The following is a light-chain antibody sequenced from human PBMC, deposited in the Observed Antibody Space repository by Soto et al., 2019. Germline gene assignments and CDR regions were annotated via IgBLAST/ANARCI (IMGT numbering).Light chain of an antibody. Sequence: EIVLTQSPATLSLSPGERATLSCRASQSVSSYLAWYQQKPGQAPRLLIFDASYRATGIPARFSGSGSGTDFTLTISSLXXXXXXXXXXXXXXXWYTFGQGTKLEIK. V-gene: IGKV3-11*01. CDR3: XXXXXWYT. CDR2: DAS. J-gene: IGKJ2*01. CDR1: QSVSSY.